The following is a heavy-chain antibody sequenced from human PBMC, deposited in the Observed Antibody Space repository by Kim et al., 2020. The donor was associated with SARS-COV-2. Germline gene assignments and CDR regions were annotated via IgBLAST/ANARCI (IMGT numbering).Heavy chain of an antibody. CDR3: ARRRLVHAFDI. CDR2: INHSGST. CDR1: GGSFSGYY. J-gene: IGHJ3*02. D-gene: IGHD6-19*01. V-gene: IGHV4-34*01. Sequence: SETLSLTCAVYGGSFSGYYWSWIRQPPGKGLEWIGEINHSGSTNYNPSLKSRVTISVDTSKNQFSLKLSSVTAADTAVYYCARRRLVHAFDIWGQGTMVTVSS.